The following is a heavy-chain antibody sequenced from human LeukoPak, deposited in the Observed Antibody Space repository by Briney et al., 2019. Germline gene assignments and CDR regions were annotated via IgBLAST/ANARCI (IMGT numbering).Heavy chain of an antibody. CDR1: GYSFTDYW. V-gene: IGHV5-51*01. D-gene: IGHD1-1*01. CDR2: INPSDSDT. J-gene: IGHJ4*02. Sequence: GESLKISCKASGYSFTDYWIVWVRQMPGRGLEWMVIINPSDSDTRYSPSFQGQVTISADKSISTAYLQWSSLKASDSAMYYCARAWNFDYWGQGTLVTVSS. CDR3: ARAWNFDY.